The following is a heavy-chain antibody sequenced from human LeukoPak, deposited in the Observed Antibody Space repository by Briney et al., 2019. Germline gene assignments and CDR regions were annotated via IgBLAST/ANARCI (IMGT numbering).Heavy chain of an antibody. J-gene: IGHJ4*02. CDR2: IYYSGST. CDR1: GGSISSYY. Sequence: SETLSLTCTVSGGSISSYYWSWIRQPPGKGLEWIGYIYYSGSTNYSPSLKSRVTISVDTSKNQFSLKLSSVTAADTAVYYCAGGTTVTPFDYWGQGTLVTVSS. CDR3: AGGTTVTPFDY. V-gene: IGHV4-59*01. D-gene: IGHD4-17*01.